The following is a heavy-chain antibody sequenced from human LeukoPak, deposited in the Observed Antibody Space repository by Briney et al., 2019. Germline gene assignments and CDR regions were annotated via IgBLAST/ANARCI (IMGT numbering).Heavy chain of an antibody. CDR2: ISGSGGST. D-gene: IGHD2-2*01. CDR3: ARGGCSSTTCYSPNRYYYYYMDV. J-gene: IGHJ6*03. V-gene: IGHV3-23*01. Sequence: PGGSLRLSCAASGFTFSRYAMSWVRQAPGKGLEWVSAISGSGGSTYYADSVKGRFTISRDNSKNTLYLQMNSLRAEDTAVYYCARGGCSSTTCYSPNRYYYYYMDVWGKGTTVTVSS. CDR1: GFTFSRYA.